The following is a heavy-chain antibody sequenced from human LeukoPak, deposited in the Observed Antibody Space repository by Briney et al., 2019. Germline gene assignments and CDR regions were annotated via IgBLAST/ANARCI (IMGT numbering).Heavy chain of an antibody. V-gene: IGHV4-39*01. D-gene: IGHD4-23*01. CDR3: ASPDYGGNLGAFDI. Sequence: SETLSLTCTVSGGSISSSSYYWGWIRQPPGKGLEWTGSIYYSGSTYYNPSLKSRVTISVDTSKNQFSLKLSSVTAADTAVYYRASPDYGGNLGAFDIWGQGTMVTVSS. J-gene: IGHJ3*02. CDR2: IYYSGST. CDR1: GGSISSSSYY.